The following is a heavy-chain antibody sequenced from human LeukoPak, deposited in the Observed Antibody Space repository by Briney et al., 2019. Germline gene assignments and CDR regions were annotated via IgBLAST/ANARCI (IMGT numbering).Heavy chain of an antibody. CDR2: IYYSGST. V-gene: IGHV4-39*07. CDR1: GGSISSSSYY. CDR3: ARDLVLWFGELPFDY. D-gene: IGHD3-10*01. Sequence: SETLSLTCTVSGGSISSSSYYWGWIRQPPGKGLEWIGSIYYSGSTYYNPSLKSRVTISVDTSKNQFSLKLSSVTAADTAVYYCARDLVLWFGELPFDYWGQGTLVTVSS. J-gene: IGHJ4*02.